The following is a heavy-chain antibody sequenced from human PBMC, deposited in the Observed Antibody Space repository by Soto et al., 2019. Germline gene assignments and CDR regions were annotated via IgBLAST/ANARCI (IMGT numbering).Heavy chain of an antibody. CDR3: ATDTVAAYYFDY. CDR2: FDPEDGET. CDR1: GYTLTELS. Sequence: ASVKVSCKVSGYTLTELSMHWVRQAPGKGLEWMGGFDPEDGETIYAQKFQGRVTMTEDTSTDTAYMELSSLRSEDTAVYYCATDTVAAYYFDYWGQGPLVTVSS. J-gene: IGHJ4*02. D-gene: IGHD6-19*01. V-gene: IGHV1-24*01.